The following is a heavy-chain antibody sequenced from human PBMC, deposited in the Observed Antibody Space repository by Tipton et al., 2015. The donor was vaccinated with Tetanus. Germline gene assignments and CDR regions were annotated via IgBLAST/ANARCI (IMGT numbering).Heavy chain of an antibody. CDR2: IKWNGEST. V-gene: IGHV3-20*04. D-gene: IGHD2-21*02. CDR1: GFSFEDYG. Sequence: SLRLSCEASGFSFEDYGMSWVRQVPGKGLEWVSGIKWNGESTAYADSVKGRYTISRDVAKNSLDLQMNSLRDEDSAGYYCARDRVGTARGGRHYYHNGLDVWGQGATVIVSS. CDR3: ARDRVGTARGGRHYYHNGLDV. J-gene: IGHJ6*02.